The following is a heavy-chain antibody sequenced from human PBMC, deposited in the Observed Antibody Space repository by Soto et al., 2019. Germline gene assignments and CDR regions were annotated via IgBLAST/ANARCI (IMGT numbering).Heavy chain of an antibody. CDR2: ISYDGSNK. J-gene: IGHJ3*02. V-gene: IGHV3-30*18. CDR1: GFTFSSYG. Sequence: GGSLRLSCAASGFTFSSYGMHWVRQAPGKGLEWVAVISYDGSNKYYADSVKGRFTISRDNSKNTLYLQMNSLRAEDTAVYYCAKDRAEAFDIWGRRTMVTV. CDR3: AKDRAEAFDI.